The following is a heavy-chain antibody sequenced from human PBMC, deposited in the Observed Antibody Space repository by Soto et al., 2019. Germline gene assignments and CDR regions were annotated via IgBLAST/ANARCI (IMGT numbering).Heavy chain of an antibody. J-gene: IGHJ4*02. CDR3: ARRLYGDYDY. CDR1: GYCFTTTG. D-gene: IGHD4-17*01. CDR2: ISTYNGNT. V-gene: IGHV1-18*01. Sequence: ASVKVSCKASGYCFTTTGITWVRQAPGQGLEWMGWISTYNGNTNYAHKIQDRLILTSDTSTSTAYMELRSLRSDDTAIYYCARRLYGDYDYWGQGTLVTVSS.